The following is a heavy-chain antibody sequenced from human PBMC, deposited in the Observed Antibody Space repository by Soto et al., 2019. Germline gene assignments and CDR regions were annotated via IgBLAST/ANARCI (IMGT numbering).Heavy chain of an antibody. J-gene: IGHJ6*02. CDR2: ISYDGSNK. V-gene: IGHV3-30-3*01. CDR3: ARDGDAGTDYYYGMDV. D-gene: IGHD6-13*01. Sequence: PGGSLRLSCAASGFTFSSYAMHWVRQAPGKGLEWVAVISYDGSNKYYADSVKGRFTISRDNSKNTLYLQMNSLRAEDTAVYYCARDGDAGTDYYYGMDVWGQGTTVTVSS. CDR1: GFTFSSYA.